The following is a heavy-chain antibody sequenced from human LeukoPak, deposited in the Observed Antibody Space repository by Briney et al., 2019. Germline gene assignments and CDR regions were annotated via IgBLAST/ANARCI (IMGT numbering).Heavy chain of an antibody. D-gene: IGHD3-3*01. CDR3: ARDGEGFLEWLSNWFDP. CDR2: IYTSGST. J-gene: IGHJ5*02. Sequence: PSETLSLTCTVSGGSISSYYWSWIRQPAGKGLEWIGRIYTSGSTNYNPSLKSRVTMSVDTSKNQFSLKLSSVTAADTAVYYCARDGEGFLEWLSNWFDPWGQGTLVTVSS. V-gene: IGHV4-4*07. CDR1: GGSISSYY.